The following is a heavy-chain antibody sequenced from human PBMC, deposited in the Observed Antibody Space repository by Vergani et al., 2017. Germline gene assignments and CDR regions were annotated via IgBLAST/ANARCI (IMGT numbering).Heavy chain of an antibody. CDR3: ASKRGACRAAYCHSYDF. CDR1: GDSVISTDYH. J-gene: IGHJ4*02. D-gene: IGHD2-15*01. V-gene: IGHV4-39*01. Sequence: QVQLQESGPGLVKPSETLSLTCTVSGDSVISTDYHWGWLRQPPGKGLEWIGSMDYSGSTSYNPSLESRISISFETPKNQFSLRLTSVTAADTAVYYCASKRGACRAAYCHSYDFWVPGTLVGVSS. CDR2: MDYSGST.